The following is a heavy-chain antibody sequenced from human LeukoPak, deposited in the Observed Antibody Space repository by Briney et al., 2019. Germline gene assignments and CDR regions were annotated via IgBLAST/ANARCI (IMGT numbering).Heavy chain of an antibody. CDR3: ARDTVVVPAAIYSFDH. V-gene: IGHV1-2*06. CDR2: INPNSGGT. D-gene: IGHD2-2*02. J-gene: IGHJ4*02. Sequence: ASVKVSCKASGCTFTGYYMHWVRQAPGQGLEWMGRINPNSGGTNYAQKFQGRVTMTRDTSISTAYMELSSLRSEDTAVYYCARDTVVVPAAIYSFDHWGQGTLVTVSS. CDR1: GCTFTGYY.